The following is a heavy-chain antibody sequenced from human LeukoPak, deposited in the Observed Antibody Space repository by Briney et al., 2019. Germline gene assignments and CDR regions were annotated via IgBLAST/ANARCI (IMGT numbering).Heavy chain of an antibody. CDR1: GFTFSNYA. CDR2: ISASGGTT. J-gene: IGHJ4*02. V-gene: IGHV3-23*01. Sequence: GGSLRLSCAASGFTFSNYAMSWVRQAPGKGLEWVSIISASGGTTYYAGSVKGRFTFSRDNSKNTLFLQMNSLRAEDTAVYYCAKGAVTNTRPFDYWGQGTLVTVSS. CDR3: AKGAVTNTRPFDY. D-gene: IGHD4-17*01.